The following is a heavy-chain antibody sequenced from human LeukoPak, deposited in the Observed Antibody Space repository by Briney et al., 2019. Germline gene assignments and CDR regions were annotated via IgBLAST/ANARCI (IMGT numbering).Heavy chain of an antibody. V-gene: IGHV4-38-2*02. CDR1: GYSISSGYY. J-gene: IGHJ4*02. CDR3: ARATRAARHFDY. Sequence: SETLSLTCTVSGYSISSGYYWGWIRQPPGKGLEWIGSIYHSGSTYYNPSLKSRVTISVDTSKNQFSLKLSSVTAADTAVYYCARATRAARHFDYXGQGTXVTVSS. CDR2: IYHSGST. D-gene: IGHD6-6*01.